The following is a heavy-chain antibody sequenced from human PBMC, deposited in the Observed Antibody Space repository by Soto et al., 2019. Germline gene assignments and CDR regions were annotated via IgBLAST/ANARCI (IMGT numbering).Heavy chain of an antibody. Sequence: QTGGSLRLSCAASGFTFSSYGMHWVRQAPGKGLEWVAVIWYGGSNKYYADSVKGRFTISRDNSKNTLYLQMNSLRAEDTAVYYCARDDSDGDYAPYYYYYYGMDVWGQGTTVTVSS. V-gene: IGHV3-33*01. D-gene: IGHD4-17*01. J-gene: IGHJ6*02. CDR3: ARDDSDGDYAPYYYYYYGMDV. CDR1: GFTFSSYG. CDR2: IWYGGSNK.